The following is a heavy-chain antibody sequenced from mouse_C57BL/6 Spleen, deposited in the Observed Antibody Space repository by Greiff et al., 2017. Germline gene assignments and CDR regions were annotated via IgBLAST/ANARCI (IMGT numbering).Heavy chain of an antibody. CDR1: GFTFSSYA. Sequence: EVNVVESGGGLVKPGGSLKLSCAASGFTFSSYAMSWVRQTPEKRLEWVATISDGGSYTYYPDNVKGRFTISRDNAKNNLYLQMSHLKSEDTAMYYCARDRSNWDYWGQGTTLTVSS. D-gene: IGHD2-5*01. V-gene: IGHV5-4*01. J-gene: IGHJ2*01. CDR2: ISDGGSYT. CDR3: ARDRSNWDY.